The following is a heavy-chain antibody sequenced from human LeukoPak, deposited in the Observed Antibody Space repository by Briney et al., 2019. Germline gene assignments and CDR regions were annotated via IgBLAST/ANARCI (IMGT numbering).Heavy chain of an antibody. D-gene: IGHD5-24*01. CDR3: TRDQMNY. V-gene: IGHV3-53*01. J-gene: IGHJ4*02. CDR2: IFSNGAT. Sequence: PGGSLRLSCTASEFTVSRNYMLWVRQAPGKGLGWVSLIFSNGATHYADSVKGRFTISRDTSKNTVSLQMNSLRVEDTAMYSCTRDQMNYWGQGTLVTVSS. CDR1: EFTVSRNY.